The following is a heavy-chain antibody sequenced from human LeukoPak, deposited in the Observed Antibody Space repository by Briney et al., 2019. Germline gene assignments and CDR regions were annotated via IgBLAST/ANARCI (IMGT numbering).Heavy chain of an antibody. V-gene: IGHV3-48*03. CDR1: AFTFSSYE. J-gene: IGHJ4*02. Sequence: GRSLRLSWAASAFTFSSYEMNWVRQAPGKGLEWVSYISSSGSTIYYADSVKGRFPISRANAKNSLYLQMNSLRAEHTAVYYCWRDYVCYEGYWGQGTLVTVSS. CDR3: WRDYVCYEGY. CDR2: ISSSGSTI. D-gene: IGHD2-8*01.